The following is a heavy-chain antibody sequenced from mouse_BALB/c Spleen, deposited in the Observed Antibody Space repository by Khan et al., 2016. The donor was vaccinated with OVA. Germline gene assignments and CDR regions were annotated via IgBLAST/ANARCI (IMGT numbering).Heavy chain of an antibody. Sequence: DLEKPGASVKLSCKASGYTFTSYWINWIKQRPGQGLEWIGRVSPGSGSPYYNEIFKGKATVTVDKSSSTAYIQLNSLSSEDSAVYFCTRSNYYGNSPYAMDYWGQGTSVTVSS. CDR3: TRSNYYGNSPYAMDY. CDR2: VSPGSGSP. CDR1: GYTFTSYW. V-gene: IGHV1S41*01. D-gene: IGHD1-1*01. J-gene: IGHJ4*01.